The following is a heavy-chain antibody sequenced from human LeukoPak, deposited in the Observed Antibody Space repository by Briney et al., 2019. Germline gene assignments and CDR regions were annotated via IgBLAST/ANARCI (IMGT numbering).Heavy chain of an antibody. CDR3: ARGPEYSSSHGWFDP. J-gene: IGHJ5*02. CDR1: GASISDSDFF. D-gene: IGHD6-6*01. CDR2: IYYIGST. V-gene: IGHV4-61*08. Sequence: SETLSLTYTVSGASISDSDFFWAWVRQPPGKGLEWIGNIYYIGSTNYKPSLKSRVTISVDTSKNQFSLKLSSVTAADTALYYCARGPEYSSSHGWFDPWGQGTLVTVSS.